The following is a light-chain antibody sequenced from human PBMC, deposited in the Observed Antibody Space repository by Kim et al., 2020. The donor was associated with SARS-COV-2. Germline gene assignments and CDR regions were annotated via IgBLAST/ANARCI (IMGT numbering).Light chain of an antibody. V-gene: IGLV1-44*01. J-gene: IGLJ2*01. CDR1: SSNIGSKT. CDR2: NNN. CDR3: ASWDDSLNGPV. Sequence: GQRVIIPCSGSSSNIGSKTVHWYQQLPGTAPTLLIYNNNQRPSGVPDRFSASKSGTSASLAISGLQPEDDADYYCASWDDSLNGPVFGGGTQLTVL.